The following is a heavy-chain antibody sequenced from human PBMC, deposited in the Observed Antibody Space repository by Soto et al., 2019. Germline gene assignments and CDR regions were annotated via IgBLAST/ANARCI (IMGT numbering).Heavy chain of an antibody. CDR1: GGSINSSSYY. V-gene: IGHV4-39*01. J-gene: IGHJ5*02. CDR2: IYYSGST. D-gene: IGHD6-13*01. CDR3: ARRVRAAAGPFDP. Sequence: SETLSLTCTVSGGSINSSSYYWGWIRQPPGKGLEWIGSIYYSGSTYYNPSLKSRVTISVDTSKNQFSLKLSSVTAADTAVYYCARRVRAAAGPFDPWGQGTLVTVSS.